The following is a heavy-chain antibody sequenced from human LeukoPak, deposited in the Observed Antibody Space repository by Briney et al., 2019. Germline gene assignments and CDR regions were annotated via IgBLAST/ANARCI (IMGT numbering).Heavy chain of an antibody. D-gene: IGHD1-26*01. V-gene: IGHV5-51*01. Sequence: GESLKISCKGFGYIFTNFWIGWVRQMPGKGLEWMGIIYPGDSDTRYSPSFQGQVTISADKSISTAYLQWSSLKASDTAIYYCAGQNAEVGYFDYWGQGTLVTVSS. CDR1: GYIFTNFW. J-gene: IGHJ4*02. CDR3: AGQNAEVGYFDY. CDR2: IYPGDSDT.